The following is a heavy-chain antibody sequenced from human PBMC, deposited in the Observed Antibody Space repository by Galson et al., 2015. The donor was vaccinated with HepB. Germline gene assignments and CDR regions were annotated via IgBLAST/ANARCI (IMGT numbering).Heavy chain of an antibody. Sequence: QSGAEVKEPGESLRISCKASGYSFANNWIGWVRQMPGTGLEWMGIIYPSDSDTRYSPSFRGQVTISADKSISTAYLHWTSPKASDTAMYYCARHRGAAGAYYYGMDVWGQGTTVSVSS. CDR2: IYPSDSDT. D-gene: IGHD6-13*01. V-gene: IGHV5-51*01. J-gene: IGHJ6*02. CDR3: ARHRGAAGAYYYGMDV. CDR1: GYSFANNW.